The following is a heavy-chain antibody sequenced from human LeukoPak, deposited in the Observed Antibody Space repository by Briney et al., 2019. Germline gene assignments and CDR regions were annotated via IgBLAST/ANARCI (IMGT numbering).Heavy chain of an antibody. CDR1: GFTVSSNY. CDR2: IYKGGST. Sequence: PGGSLRLSCAASGFTVSSNYMSWVRQAPGKGLEWVSVIYKGGSTNHADSVQGRFTISRDNSKNTLYLQMNSLRAEDTAVYYCARDYGGGYWGQGTLVTVSS. J-gene: IGHJ4*02. D-gene: IGHD3-10*01. CDR3: ARDYGGGY. V-gene: IGHV3-66*01.